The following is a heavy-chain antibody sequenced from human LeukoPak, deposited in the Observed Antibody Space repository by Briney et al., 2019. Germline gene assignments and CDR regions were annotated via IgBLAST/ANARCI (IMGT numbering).Heavy chain of an antibody. CDR3: ARDREDGYDSYYFDY. J-gene: IGHJ4*02. V-gene: IGHV1-69*04. D-gene: IGHD5-24*01. Sequence: SVKVSCKASGGTFSSYAISWVRQAPGQGLEWMGRIIPIFGIANYAQKFQGRVTITADKSTSTAYMELSSLRSEDTAVYYCARDREDGYDSYYFDYWGQGTLVTVSS. CDR1: GGTFSSYA. CDR2: IIPIFGIA.